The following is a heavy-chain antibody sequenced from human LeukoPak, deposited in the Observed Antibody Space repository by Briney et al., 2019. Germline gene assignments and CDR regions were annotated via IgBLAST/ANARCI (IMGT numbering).Heavy chain of an antibody. CDR1: GFTFSSYG. D-gene: IGHD6-13*01. CDR2: ISYDGSNK. V-gene: IGHV3-30*18. CDR3: AKDPVNSSSWYLANWFDP. J-gene: IGHJ5*02. Sequence: GGSLRLSCAASGFTFSSYGMHWVRQAPGKGLEWVAVISYDGSNKYYADSVKGRFTISRDNSKNTLYLQMNSLRAEDTAVYYYAKDPVNSSSWYLANWFDPWGQGTLVTVSS.